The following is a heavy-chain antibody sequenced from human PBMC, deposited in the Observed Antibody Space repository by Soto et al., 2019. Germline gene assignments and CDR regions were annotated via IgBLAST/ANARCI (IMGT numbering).Heavy chain of an antibody. CDR3: TRIAAYYYYGMDV. D-gene: IGHD6-25*01. V-gene: IGHV3-15*01. CDR1: GFTFSNAW. Sequence: GGPLRLSCAASGFTFSNAWMSWVRQAPGKGLEWVGRIKSKSNGGTTDYAAPVKGRFTISRDNSKNTLYLQMNSLKSEDTAVYYCTRIAAYYYYGMDVWGQGTTVTVS. J-gene: IGHJ6*02. CDR2: IKSKSNGGTT.